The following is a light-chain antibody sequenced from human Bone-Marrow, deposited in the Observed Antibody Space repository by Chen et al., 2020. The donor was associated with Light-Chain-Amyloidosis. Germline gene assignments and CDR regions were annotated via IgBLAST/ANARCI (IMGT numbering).Light chain of an antibody. CDR1: QTISSNY. J-gene: IGKJ4*01. V-gene: IGKV3-20*01. CDR3: QQYGTSPLT. Sequence: EIVLTQSPGTLSLSPGEGANLSCRASQTISSNYLTWYQQKFGQAPRLLIYGSSSRATGIPDRFTGSASGTDFTLTINRLEPEDFAMYYCQQYGTSPLTSGGGTKVEIK. CDR2: GSS.